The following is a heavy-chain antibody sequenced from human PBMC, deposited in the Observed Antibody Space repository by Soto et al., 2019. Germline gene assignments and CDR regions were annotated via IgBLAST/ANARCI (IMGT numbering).Heavy chain of an antibody. Sequence: SETLSLTCTVSGGSISYYYWNWIRQSPGKGLEWIGYIFYSGSTHYNPSLKSRVTISIDTSKNQFSLRLTSVTAADTAVYFCARGSPPSKYALDVWGQAKTVTVXS. J-gene: IGHJ6*01. CDR2: IFYSGST. CDR3: ARGSPPSKYALDV. CDR1: GGSISYYY. D-gene: IGHD6-13*01. V-gene: IGHV4-59*01.